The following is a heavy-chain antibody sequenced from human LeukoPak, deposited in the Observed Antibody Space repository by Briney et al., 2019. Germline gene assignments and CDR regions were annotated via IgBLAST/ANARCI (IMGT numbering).Heavy chain of an antibody. V-gene: IGHV4-59*01. D-gene: IGHD3-22*01. Sequence: PSETPSLTCTVSGGSISSYYWSWIRQPPGKGLEWIGYIYYSGSTNYNPSLKSRVTISVDTSKNQFSLKLSSVTAADTAVYYCARDLIDYYDSTVLGWDALDIWGQGTMVTVFS. CDR3: ARDLIDYYDSTVLGWDALDI. CDR2: IYYSGST. CDR1: GGSISSYY. J-gene: IGHJ3*02.